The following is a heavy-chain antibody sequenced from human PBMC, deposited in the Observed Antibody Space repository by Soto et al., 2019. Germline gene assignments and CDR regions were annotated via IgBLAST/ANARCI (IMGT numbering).Heavy chain of an antibody. Sequence: QVQLVQSGAEVKKPGASLKVSCKASGYTFTGYYMHWVRQAPGQGLERMGWINPNSGGTIYAQKFQGRVTMTRDTSINTAYMELSSLRSDDTAVYYCARDSYYDILTGYSRNAFNIWGQGTMVTVSS. CDR3: ARDSYYDILTGYSRNAFNI. J-gene: IGHJ3*02. CDR2: INPNSGGT. D-gene: IGHD3-9*01. V-gene: IGHV1-2*02. CDR1: GYTFTGYY.